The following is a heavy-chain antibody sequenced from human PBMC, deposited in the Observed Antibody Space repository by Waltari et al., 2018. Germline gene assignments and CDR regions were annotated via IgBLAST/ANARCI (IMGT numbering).Heavy chain of an antibody. V-gene: IGHV3-23*01. CDR3: AKDLGGYSYGSGY. CDR1: GFTFSSYA. Sequence: EVQLLASGGGLVQPGGSLRLSCAASGFTFSSYALSWVRQAPGKGLEWVSAILGSGGSTYYADSVKGRFTISRDNSKNTLYLQMNSLRAEDTAVYYCAKDLGGYSYGSGYWGQGTLVTVSS. CDR2: ILGSGGST. J-gene: IGHJ4*02. D-gene: IGHD5-18*01.